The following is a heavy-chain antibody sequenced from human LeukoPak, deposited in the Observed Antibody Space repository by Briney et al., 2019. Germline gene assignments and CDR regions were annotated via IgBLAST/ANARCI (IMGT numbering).Heavy chain of an antibody. Sequence: GGSLRLSCAASGFTFSSYWMHWVRHAPGKGLVWVSRINSDGSSTSYADSVKGRFTISRDNAKNTLFLQMNSLRPEDTAVYYCAKDASTVTLHADYWGQGTLVTVSS. V-gene: IGHV3-74*01. CDR2: INSDGSST. J-gene: IGHJ4*02. CDR3: AKDASTVTLHADY. D-gene: IGHD4-17*01. CDR1: GFTFSSYW.